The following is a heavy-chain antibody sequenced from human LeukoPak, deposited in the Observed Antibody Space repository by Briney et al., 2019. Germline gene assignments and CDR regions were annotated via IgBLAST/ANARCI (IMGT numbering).Heavy chain of an antibody. V-gene: IGHV1-46*01. D-gene: IGHD3-22*01. CDR2: INPSGGRT. Sequence: GASVKIFCKASGYTFTNYYMHWVRQAPGQGLEWMGIINPSGGRTNYAQKFQGRVTMTRDMSTSTVSMELSSLRSEDTAVYFCAREPFADYESSGSLPSPFDYWGQGTLVTVSS. CDR1: GYTFTNYY. CDR3: AREPFADYESSGSLPSPFDY. J-gene: IGHJ4*02.